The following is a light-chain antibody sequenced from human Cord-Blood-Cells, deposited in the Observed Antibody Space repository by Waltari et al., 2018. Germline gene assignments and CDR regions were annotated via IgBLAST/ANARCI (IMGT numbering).Light chain of an antibody. CDR3: QQSYSPAYT. Sequence: DIQIPQSPSSLSASVGDRVPITCRASQSISSYLNWYQQKPGKAPKLLIYAASSLQSGVPSRFSGSGSGTDFTLTISSLQPEDFATYYCQQSYSPAYTFGQGTKLEIK. CDR2: AAS. CDR1: QSISSY. V-gene: IGKV1-39*01. J-gene: IGKJ2*01.